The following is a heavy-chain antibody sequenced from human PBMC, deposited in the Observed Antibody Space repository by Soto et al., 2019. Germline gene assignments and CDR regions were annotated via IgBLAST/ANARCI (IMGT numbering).Heavy chain of an antibody. V-gene: IGHV4-30-4*01. Sequence: QVQLQESGPGLVKPSQTLSLTCTVSGGSISSGDYYWSWIRQPPGKGLEWIGSIYYSGSTYYNPYLKRRVTISVDTSKTQSSLKPNSVTAADTAVYYCASRHSSPYFDYWGQGTLVTVSS. CDR3: ASRHSSPYFDY. CDR2: IYYSGST. D-gene: IGHD6-13*01. J-gene: IGHJ4*02. CDR1: GGSISSGDYY.